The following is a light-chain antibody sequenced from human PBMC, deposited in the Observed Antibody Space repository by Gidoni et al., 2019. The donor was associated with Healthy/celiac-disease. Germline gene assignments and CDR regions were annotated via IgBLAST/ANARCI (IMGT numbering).Light chain of an antibody. Sequence: DIPLTQSPSFLSASVGDRVTITCRASQRISSYLAWYQQKPGKAPKLLIYAASTLQGGVPSRFSGSGSGTEFTLTISSLQPEDFATYSCQQLSSTPLTFGPGTKVDIK. CDR2: AAS. CDR1: QRISSY. J-gene: IGKJ3*01. CDR3: QQLSSTPLT. V-gene: IGKV1-9*01.